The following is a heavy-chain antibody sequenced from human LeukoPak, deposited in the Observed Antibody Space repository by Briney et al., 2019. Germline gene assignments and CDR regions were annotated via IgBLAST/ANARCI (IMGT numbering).Heavy chain of an antibody. J-gene: IGHJ6*03. Sequence: MPSETLSLTCTVSGGSISSYYWSWIRQPAGKGLEWIGRIYTSGSTNYNPSLKSRVTMSVDTSKNQFSLKLSSVTAADTAVYYCARGDDILTGYSYYYYMDVWGKGTTVTVSS. D-gene: IGHD3-9*01. CDR3: ARGDDILTGYSYYYYMDV. CDR2: IYTSGST. CDR1: GGSISSYY. V-gene: IGHV4-4*07.